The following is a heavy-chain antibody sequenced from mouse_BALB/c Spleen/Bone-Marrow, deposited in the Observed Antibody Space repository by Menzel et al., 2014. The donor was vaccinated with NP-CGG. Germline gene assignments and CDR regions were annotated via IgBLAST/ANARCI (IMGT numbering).Heavy chain of an antibody. CDR1: GYAFSSYW. CDR3: ARRGYYGSSYYFDY. CDR2: IYPGDGDT. D-gene: IGHD1-1*01. Sequence: VQLQQSGAELVRPGSSVKFSCKASGYAFSSYWMNWVKQRPGQGLEWIGQIYPGDGDTNYNGKFKGKATLTADKSSSTAYMQLSSLTSEDSAVYFCARRGYYGSSYYFDYWGQGTTLTVSS. J-gene: IGHJ2*01. V-gene: IGHV1-80*01.